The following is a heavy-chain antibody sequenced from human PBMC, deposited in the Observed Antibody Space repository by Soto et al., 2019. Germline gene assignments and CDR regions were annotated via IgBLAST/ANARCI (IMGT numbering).Heavy chain of an antibody. CDR3: ARESRFLEWLSLNWFDP. CDR2: ISSSSSTI. D-gene: IGHD3-3*01. J-gene: IGHJ5*02. CDR1: GFPFSSYS. Sequence: GGSLRLSCAASGFPFSSYSMNLVRTAPGKGLEWVSYISSSSSTIYYADSVKGRFTISRDNAKNSLYLQMNSLRDEDTAVYYCARESRFLEWLSLNWFDPWGQGTLVTVSS. V-gene: IGHV3-48*02.